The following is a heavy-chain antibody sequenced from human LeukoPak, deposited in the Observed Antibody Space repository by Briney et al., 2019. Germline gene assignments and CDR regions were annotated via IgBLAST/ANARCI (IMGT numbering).Heavy chain of an antibody. V-gene: IGHV4-4*02. CDR3: AIGRRGYDILTGYYNAFDI. Sequence: SETLSLTCAVSGGSISSSNWWSWVRPPPGKGLEWIGEIYHSGSTNYNPSLKSRVTISVDKSKNQFSLKLSSVTAADTAVYYCAIGRRGYDILTGYYNAFDIWGQGTMVTVSS. CDR1: GGSISSSNW. J-gene: IGHJ3*02. D-gene: IGHD3-9*01. CDR2: IYHSGST.